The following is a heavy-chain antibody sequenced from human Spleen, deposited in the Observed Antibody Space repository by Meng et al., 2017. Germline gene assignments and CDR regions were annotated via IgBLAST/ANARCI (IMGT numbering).Heavy chain of an antibody. Sequence: QVQLPESGPGLVQPSETLSLTCTVSGGSISGYYWSWIRQPPGKELEWIGYIHYSGSTNYKPSLKSRVTISVDTSKNQFSLKLNSVTAADTAVYFCARHPQFGTTMIEYWGQGTLVTVSS. CDR2: IHYSGST. J-gene: IGHJ4*02. V-gene: IGHV4-59*08. D-gene: IGHD1-7*01. CDR3: ARHPQFGTTMIEY. CDR1: GGSISGYY.